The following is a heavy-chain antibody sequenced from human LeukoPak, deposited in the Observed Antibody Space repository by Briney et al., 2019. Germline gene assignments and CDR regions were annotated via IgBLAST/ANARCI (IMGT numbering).Heavy chain of an antibody. CDR2: IKQDGSEK. D-gene: IGHD6-19*01. Sequence: GSLRLSCTSSEITFSSYWMSWVRQAPGKGLEWVANIKQDGSEKYYVDSLKGRFTISRDNAKNSLYLQMNSLRAEDTAVYYCATSQTTSGRYGNAFDIWGQGTMVTVSS. CDR1: EITFSSYW. J-gene: IGHJ3*02. V-gene: IGHV3-7*01. CDR3: ATSQTTSGRYGNAFDI.